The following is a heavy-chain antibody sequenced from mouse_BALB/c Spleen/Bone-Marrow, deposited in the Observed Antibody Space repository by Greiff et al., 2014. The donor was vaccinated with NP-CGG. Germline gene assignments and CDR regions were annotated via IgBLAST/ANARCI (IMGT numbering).Heavy chain of an antibody. Sequence: VKVVESGPGLVQPTQSLSITCTVSGFSLTNYGVHWVRQSPGKGLEWLGVIWSGGSTDYNAAFISRLIISKDNSKSQVFFKMNSLQANDTAIYYCARRGGTTAPFAYWGQGTLVTVSA. J-gene: IGHJ3*01. CDR1: GFSLTNYG. D-gene: IGHD1-2*01. CDR3: ARRGGTTAPFAY. V-gene: IGHV2-2*02. CDR2: IWSGGST.